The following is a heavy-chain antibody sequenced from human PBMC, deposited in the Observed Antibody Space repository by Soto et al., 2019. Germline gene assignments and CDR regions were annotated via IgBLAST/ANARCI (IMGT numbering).Heavy chain of an antibody. V-gene: IGHV4-61*01. CDR2: IYYSGST. D-gene: IGHD3-16*01. Sequence: SETLSLTCTVSGGSISSGCYYWSWIRQPPGKGLEWIGYIYYSGSTNYNPSLKSRVTISVDTSKNQFSLKLSSVTAADTAVYYCARHWGEVWFDPWGQGTLVTVSS. J-gene: IGHJ5*02. CDR1: GGSISSGCYY. CDR3: ARHWGEVWFDP.